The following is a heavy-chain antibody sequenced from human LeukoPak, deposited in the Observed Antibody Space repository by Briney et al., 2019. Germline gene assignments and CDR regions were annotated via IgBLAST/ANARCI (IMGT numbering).Heavy chain of an antibody. CDR3: ASVGIAALVPDY. D-gene: IGHD6-13*01. CDR1: GGSISSGGYY. J-gene: IGHJ4*02. Sequence: SETLSLTCTVSGGSISSGGYYWSWIRQHPGTGLEWIGYIYYSGSTYYNPSLKSRVTISVDTSKNQFSLKLSSVTAADTAVYYCASVGIAALVPDYWGQGILVTVSS. V-gene: IGHV4-31*03. CDR2: IYYSGST.